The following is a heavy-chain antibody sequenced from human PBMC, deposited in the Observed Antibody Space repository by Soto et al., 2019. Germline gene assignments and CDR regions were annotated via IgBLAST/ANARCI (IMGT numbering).Heavy chain of an antibody. CDR3: ASRPRLIVGATPVDY. CDR2: IYYSGST. D-gene: IGHD1-26*01. CDR1: GGSVSSGSYY. V-gene: IGHV4-61*01. J-gene: IGHJ4*02. Sequence: QVQLQESGPGLVKPSETLSLTCTVSGGSVSSGSYYWSWIRQPPGKGLEWIGYIYYSGSTNYNPSLKSRVTISVDASKNQFALQMRSVTAADTDVSYCASRPRLIVGATPVDYWGQGTLVTVSS.